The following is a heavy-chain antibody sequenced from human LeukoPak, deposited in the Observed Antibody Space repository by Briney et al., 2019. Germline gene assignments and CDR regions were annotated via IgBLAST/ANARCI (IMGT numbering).Heavy chain of an antibody. D-gene: IGHD6-19*01. CDR1: GFTFSSYA. CDR2: ISYDGSNK. J-gene: IGHJ4*02. Sequence: GGSLRLSCAASGFTFSSYAMHWVRQAPGKGLEWVAVISYDGSNKYYADSVKGRFTISRDNSKNTLYLQMNSLRVEDTAVYYCARETTGYSSGWLDYWGQGTLVTVSS. CDR3: ARETTGYSSGWLDY. V-gene: IGHV3-30*04.